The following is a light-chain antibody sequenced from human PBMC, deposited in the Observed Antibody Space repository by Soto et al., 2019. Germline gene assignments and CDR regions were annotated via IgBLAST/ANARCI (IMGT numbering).Light chain of an antibody. CDR3: QKSGDSKWT. V-gene: IGKV3-20*01. CDR2: GAS. CDR1: QNVDSNY. J-gene: IGKJ1*01. Sequence: EIVLTQSPGTLSLSPGERATLSCRASQNVDSNYLAWYQQKPGQAPRLLIYGASSRATGIPDRFSGSGSGMDFTLTISSLAPEDFEVYYCQKSGDSKWTLGQGTKV.